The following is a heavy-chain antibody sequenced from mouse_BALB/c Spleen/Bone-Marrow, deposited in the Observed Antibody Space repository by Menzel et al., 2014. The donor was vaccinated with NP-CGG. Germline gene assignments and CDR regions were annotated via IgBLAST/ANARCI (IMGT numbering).Heavy chain of an antibody. V-gene: IGHV5-9-3*01. D-gene: IGHD1-1*01. CDR1: GFTFSSYA. CDR3: ARPHYYGSSWFAY. Sequence: KLVESGGGLVQPVGSLKLSCAASGFTFSSYAMSWVRQTPEKRLEWVATISSGGSYTYYPDSVKGRFTISRDNAKNTLYLQMSSLRSEGTDMYYCARPHYYGSSWFAYWGQGTLVTVSA. CDR2: ISSGGSYT. J-gene: IGHJ3*01.